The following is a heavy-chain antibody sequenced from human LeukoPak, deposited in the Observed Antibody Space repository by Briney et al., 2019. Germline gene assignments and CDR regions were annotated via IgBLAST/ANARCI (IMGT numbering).Heavy chain of an antibody. CDR3: TTDMYCSSTSCPDY. D-gene: IGHD2-2*01. CDR1: GFIFTDYG. CDR2: IKSKTDGGTT. Sequence: GGSLRLSCAASGFIFTDYGMHWVRQAPGKGLEWVGRIKSKTDGGTTDYAAPVKGRFTISRDDSKNTLYLQMNSLKTEDTAVYYCTTDMYCSSTSCPDYWGQGTLVTVSS. J-gene: IGHJ4*02. V-gene: IGHV3-15*01.